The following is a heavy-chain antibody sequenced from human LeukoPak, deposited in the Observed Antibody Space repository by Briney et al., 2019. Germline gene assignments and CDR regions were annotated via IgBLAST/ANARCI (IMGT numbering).Heavy chain of an antibody. J-gene: IGHJ3*02. CDR3: ARVRIAAAGLDAFDI. CDR1: GYTFTSYG. Sequence: VASVKVSCKASGYTFTSYGISWVRQAPGQGLEWMGWISAYKGNTDYAQKLQGRVTMTTDTSTSTAYMELRSLRSDDTAMYYCARVRIAAAGLDAFDIWGQGTMVTVSS. V-gene: IGHV1-18*01. CDR2: ISAYKGNT. D-gene: IGHD6-13*01.